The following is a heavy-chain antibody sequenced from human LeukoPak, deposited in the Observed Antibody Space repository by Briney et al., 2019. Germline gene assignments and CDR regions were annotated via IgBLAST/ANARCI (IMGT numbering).Heavy chain of an antibody. CDR3: AKGTPTVTSYRCFDY. CDR2: ISESGGST. V-gene: IGHV3-23*01. D-gene: IGHD4-17*01. J-gene: IGHJ4*02. CDR1: GFTFRNYA. Sequence: PGGSLRLSCAASGFTFRNYAMTWVRQAPGKGLEWVSFISESGGSTYYADSVKGRFTISRDNSKNTLNLQMNSLRAEDKAVYYCAKGTPTVTSYRCFDYWGQGTLVTVSS.